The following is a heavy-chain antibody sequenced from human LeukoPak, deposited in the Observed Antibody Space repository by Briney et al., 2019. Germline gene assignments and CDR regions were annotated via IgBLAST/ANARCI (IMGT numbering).Heavy chain of an antibody. CDR2: INHSGST. V-gene: IGHV4-34*01. J-gene: IGHJ1*01. D-gene: IGHD6-13*01. Sequence: SETLSLTCAVYGGSFSGYYWSWIRQPPGKGLEWIGEINHSGSTNYNPSLKSRVTISVDTSKNQFSLKLSSVTAAYTAVYYCARGSPRSIAAAGYFQHWGQGTLVTVSS. CDR1: GGSFSGYY. CDR3: ARGSPRSIAAAGYFQH.